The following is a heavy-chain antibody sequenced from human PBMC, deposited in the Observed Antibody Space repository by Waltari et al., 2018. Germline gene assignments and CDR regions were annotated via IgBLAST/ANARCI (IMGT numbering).Heavy chain of an antibody. CDR2: IFHTGKT. CDR3: VKTFNEYNYPRFFDF. J-gene: IGHJ2*01. D-gene: IGHD3-16*01. CDR1: GDSISGNNAY. V-gene: IGHV4-39*01. Sequence: QVHLQESGPGLVKPSETLSLTCTVSGDSISGNNAYWGWPRPPPGKGLEWIGSIFHTGKTVDNPSLKSRVTISVDTSKNQFSLKLSSVTGADTAVYYCVKTFNEYNYPRFFDFWGRGILVTVSS.